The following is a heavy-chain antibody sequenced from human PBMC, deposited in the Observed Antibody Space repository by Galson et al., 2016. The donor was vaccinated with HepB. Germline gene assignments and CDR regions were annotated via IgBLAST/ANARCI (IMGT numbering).Heavy chain of an antibody. CDR1: GFIFSNYA. CDR2: ISGSGGSSHM. CDR3: ARGSGYTSAWYPGGIRY. V-gene: IGHV3-23*01. D-gene: IGHD6-19*01. J-gene: IGHJ4*02. Sequence: SLRLSCAASGFIFSNYAMSWVRQVPGKGLEWVSAISGSGGSSHMFYADSVKGRFTISRDNTKNSLYLQMDSLRAEDTAIYYCARGSGYTSAWYPGGIRYWGQGTLVTVSS.